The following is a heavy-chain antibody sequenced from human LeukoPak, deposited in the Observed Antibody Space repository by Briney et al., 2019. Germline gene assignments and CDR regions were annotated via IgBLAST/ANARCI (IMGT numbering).Heavy chain of an antibody. D-gene: IGHD2-2*02. CDR1: GYTFTSYG. CDR2: ISAYNGNT. J-gene: IGHJ5*02. CDR3: ARAPLHTSCYTGCTNWFDP. V-gene: IGHV1-18*01. Sequence: ASVKVSCKASGYTFTSYGISWVRQAPGQGLEWMGWISAYNGNTNYAQKLQGRVTMTTDTSTSTAYMELRSLRSDDTAVYYRARAPLHTSCYTGCTNWFDPWGQGTLVTVSS.